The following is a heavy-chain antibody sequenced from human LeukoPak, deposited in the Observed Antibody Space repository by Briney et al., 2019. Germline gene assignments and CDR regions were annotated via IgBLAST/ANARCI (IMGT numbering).Heavy chain of an antibody. D-gene: IGHD6-6*01. CDR2: ISSSSSYI. Sequence: GGSLRLSCAASGFTFSSYSMNWVRQAPGKGLEWVSSISSSSSYIYYADSVKGRFTISRDNAKNSLYLQMDSLSAEDTAVYYCARQSTAAYSMNFNYWGQGTLVTVSS. CDR1: GFTFSSYS. V-gene: IGHV3-21*06. CDR3: ARQSTAAYSMNFNY. J-gene: IGHJ4*02.